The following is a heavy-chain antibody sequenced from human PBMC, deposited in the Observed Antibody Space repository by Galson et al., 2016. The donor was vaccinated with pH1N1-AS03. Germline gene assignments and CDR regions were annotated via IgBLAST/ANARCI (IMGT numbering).Heavy chain of an antibody. Sequence: TLSLTCTVSNGSISTYYWSWIRQPPGKGPEWIGYIYYGGRTNYNPSLKSRVTISVDPPKNQSSLKLNFVTTADTAVYFCARALRSRYYFDNWGQGTLIAASS. J-gene: IGHJ5*02. CDR1: NGSISTYY. CDR2: IYYGGRT. CDR3: ARALRSRYYFDN. V-gene: IGHV4-59*01. D-gene: IGHD3-22*01.